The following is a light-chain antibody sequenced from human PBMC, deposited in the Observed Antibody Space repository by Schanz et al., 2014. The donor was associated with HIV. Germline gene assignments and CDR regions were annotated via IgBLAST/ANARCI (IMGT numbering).Light chain of an antibody. V-gene: IGKV1-5*03. CDR1: QSLDRW. CDR2: QAS. J-gene: IGKJ2*01. Sequence: DFQMTQSPSTLSASVGDRVTITCRASQSLDRWVAWYQQKPGKAPNLLIYQASKLESGVPSRFRGGGFGTEFTLTISSLQPDDFATYYCQQCVTYPYTFGQGTKLDIK. CDR3: QQCVTYPYT.